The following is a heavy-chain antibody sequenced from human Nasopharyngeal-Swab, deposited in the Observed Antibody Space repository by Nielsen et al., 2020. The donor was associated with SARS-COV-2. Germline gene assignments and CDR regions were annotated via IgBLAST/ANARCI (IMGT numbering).Heavy chain of an antibody. J-gene: IGHJ3*02. V-gene: IGHV3-21*01. CDR1: GFTFSSYS. D-gene: IGHD1-1*01. CDR3: ARSQGERRAGASDI. CDR2: ISSSSSYI. Sequence: GESLKISCAASGFTFSSYSMNWVRQAPGKGLEWVSSISSSSSYIYYADSVKGRFTISRNNAKNSLYLQMNSLRAEDTAVYYCARSQGERRAGASDIWGQGTMVTVSS.